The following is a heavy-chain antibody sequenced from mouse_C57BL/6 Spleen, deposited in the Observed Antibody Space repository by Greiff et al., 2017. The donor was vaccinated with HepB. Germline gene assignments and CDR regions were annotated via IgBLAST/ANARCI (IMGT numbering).Heavy chain of an antibody. CDR2: ISSGSSTI. CDR3: ARKRHHWYFDV. D-gene: IGHD3-2*01. Sequence: EVQWVESGGGLVKPGGSLKLSCAASGFTFSDYGMHWVRQAPEKGLEWVAYISSGSSTIYYADTVKGRFTISRDNAKNTLFLQMTSLRSEDTAMYYCARKRHHWYFDVWGTGTTVTVSS. CDR1: GFTFSDYG. V-gene: IGHV5-17*01. J-gene: IGHJ1*03.